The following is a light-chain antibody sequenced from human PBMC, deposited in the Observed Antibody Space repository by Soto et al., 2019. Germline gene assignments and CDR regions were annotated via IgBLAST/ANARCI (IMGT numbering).Light chain of an antibody. J-gene: IGKJ1*01. CDR2: DAS. CDR1: QSVSIN. V-gene: IGKV3-15*01. CDR3: QQYRNWPLT. Sequence: EIVMTQSPATLSASPGESATLSCRASQSVSINLAWYHQKPGQAPRLLIYDASTRASGITARFSGSGSVTEFTLTISRVQAEDFAVYYCQQYRNWPLTFGQGPRVGIK.